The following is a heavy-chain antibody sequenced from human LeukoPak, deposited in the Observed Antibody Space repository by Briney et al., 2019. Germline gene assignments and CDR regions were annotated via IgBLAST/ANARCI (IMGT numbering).Heavy chain of an antibody. Sequence: SETLSLTCTVSSGSINNYYWSWIRQPAGKGREWIGRIYSSGTDYNPSLKSRVTMSLHTSKSYFSLKLKSVTTADAAVYYCARDISTSWYGFDYWGQGTLVTVSS. CDR1: SGSINNYY. J-gene: IGHJ4*02. D-gene: IGHD6-13*01. V-gene: IGHV4-4*07. CDR3: ARDISTSWYGFDY. CDR2: IYSSGT.